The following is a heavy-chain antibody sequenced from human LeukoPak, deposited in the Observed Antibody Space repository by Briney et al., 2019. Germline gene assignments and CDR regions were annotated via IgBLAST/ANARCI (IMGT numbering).Heavy chain of an antibody. D-gene: IGHD3-10*01. V-gene: IGHV4-34*01. CDR2: INHSGST. Sequence: QASETLSLTCAAYGGSFSGYYWSWIRQPPGKGLEWIGEINHSGSTNYNLSLKSRVTISVDTSKNQFSLKLSSVTAADTAVYYCARLMVRDYWGQGTLVTVSS. CDR1: GGSFSGYY. J-gene: IGHJ4*02. CDR3: ARLMVRDY.